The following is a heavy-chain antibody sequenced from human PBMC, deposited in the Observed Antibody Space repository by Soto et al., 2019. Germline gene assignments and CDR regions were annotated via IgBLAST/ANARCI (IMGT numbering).Heavy chain of an antibody. J-gene: IGHJ4*02. CDR3: AKPLEGPSGCLDY. Sequence: GGSLRLSCAASGFTFSSYGMHWVRQAPGKGLEWVAVISYDGSNKYYADSVKGRFTISRDNSKNTLYLQMNSLRAEDTAVYYCAKPLEGPSGCLDYWGQGTLVTVSS. CDR2: ISYDGSNK. V-gene: IGHV3-30*18. D-gene: IGHD6-19*01. CDR1: GFTFSSYG.